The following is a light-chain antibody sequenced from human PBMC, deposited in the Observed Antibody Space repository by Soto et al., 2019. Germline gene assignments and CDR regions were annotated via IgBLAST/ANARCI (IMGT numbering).Light chain of an antibody. Sequence: QSVLAQPPSASGTPGQSVSISCSGTKSNVGSNVVNWYQQFPGRAPKLLIHTNTQRPSGVPARFSGSKSGTSASLVISGLQSGDEADYYCQSYDSTLSGSRVFGGGTKVTVL. CDR2: TNT. V-gene: IGLV1-44*01. CDR3: QSYDSTLSGSRV. CDR1: KSNVGSNV. J-gene: IGLJ3*02.